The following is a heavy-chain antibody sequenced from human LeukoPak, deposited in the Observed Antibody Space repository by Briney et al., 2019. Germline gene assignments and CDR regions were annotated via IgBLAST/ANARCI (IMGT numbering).Heavy chain of an antibody. Sequence: ASVKVSCKASGYTFSMYNMHWVRQAPGQGLEWMGIINPSGGTSYAQKLQGRITMTRDTSTSTLYMELSSLTSDDTAVYYCYETTYWGQGTLVTVSS. J-gene: IGHJ4*02. CDR3: YETTY. V-gene: IGHV1-46*01. CDR1: GYTFSMYN. CDR2: INPSGGT. D-gene: IGHD2/OR15-2a*01.